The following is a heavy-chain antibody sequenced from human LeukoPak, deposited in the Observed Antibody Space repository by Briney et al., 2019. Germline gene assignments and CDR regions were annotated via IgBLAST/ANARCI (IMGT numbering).Heavy chain of an antibody. CDR2: ISTSDSTI. V-gene: IGHV3-48*03. CDR3: ARDLGTHGGYVDP. Sequence: GGSLRLSCAASGFTFTSYAMSWVRQAPGKGLEWVSYISTSDSTIYYADSVKGRFTISRDNAKSSLYLQMDSLRVEDTGIYYCARDLGTHGGYVDPWGQGTLVTVSS. D-gene: IGHD6-19*01. CDR1: GFTFTSYA. J-gene: IGHJ5*02.